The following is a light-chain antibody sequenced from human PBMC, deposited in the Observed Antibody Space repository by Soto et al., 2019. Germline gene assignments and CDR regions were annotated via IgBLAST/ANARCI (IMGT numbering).Light chain of an antibody. Sequence: QSALTQPPSASGTPGQRVTISCSGSSSNVGSNTVNWYQQLPGTAPKLLIYNNNQRPSGVPDRFSGSKSGTSASLAISGLQSEDEADYYCGAWDFSQNGLVLGGGTKLTVL. CDR1: SSNVGSNT. V-gene: IGLV1-44*01. J-gene: IGLJ2*01. CDR3: GAWDFSQNGLV. CDR2: NNN.